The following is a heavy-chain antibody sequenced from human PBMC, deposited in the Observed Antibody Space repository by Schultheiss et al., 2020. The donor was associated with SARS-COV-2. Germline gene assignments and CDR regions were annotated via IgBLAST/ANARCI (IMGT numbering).Heavy chain of an antibody. CDR2: IYYSGST. CDR1: GGSISSSSYY. D-gene: IGHD6-19*01. J-gene: IGHJ5*02. V-gene: IGHV4-39*01. CDR3: ARHSFNIAVAAYNWFDP. Sequence: ESLKISCTVSGGSISSSSYYWGWIRQPPGKGLEWIGSIYYSGSTYYNPSLKSRVTISVDTSKNQFSLKLRSVTAADTAVYYCARHSFNIAVAAYNWFDPWGQGTLVTVSS.